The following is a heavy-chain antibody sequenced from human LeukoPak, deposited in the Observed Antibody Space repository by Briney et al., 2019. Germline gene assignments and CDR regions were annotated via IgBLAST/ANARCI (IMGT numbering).Heavy chain of an antibody. CDR2: ISAYNGKT. CDR3: ARDPITEWDLVYSHNYIHV. Sequence: ASVKVSCKASGYSFTSYGLNWVRQAPGQGLEWMGWISAYNGKTFYAEKFQGRVTMTRDTSTNTAYMELRSLGSGDTAVYYCARDPITEWDLVYSHNYIHVWGTGTSVTISS. CDR1: GYSFTSYG. V-gene: IGHV1-18*01. J-gene: IGHJ6*03. D-gene: IGHD1-26*01.